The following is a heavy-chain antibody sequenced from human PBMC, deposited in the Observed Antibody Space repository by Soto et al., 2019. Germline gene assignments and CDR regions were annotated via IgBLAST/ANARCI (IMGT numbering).Heavy chain of an antibody. J-gene: IGHJ4*02. CDR2: ISYDGSNK. CDR1: GFTFSSYG. CDR3: AKDGGPLYYYGSGSQSVYYFDY. D-gene: IGHD3-10*01. V-gene: IGHV3-30*18. Sequence: QVQLVESGGGVVQPGRSLRLSCAASGFTFSSYGMHWVRQAPGKGLGLVAVISYDGSNKYYADSVKGRFTISRDNSKNTLYLQMNSLRAEDTAVYYCAKDGGPLYYYGSGSQSVYYFDYWGQGTLVTVSS.